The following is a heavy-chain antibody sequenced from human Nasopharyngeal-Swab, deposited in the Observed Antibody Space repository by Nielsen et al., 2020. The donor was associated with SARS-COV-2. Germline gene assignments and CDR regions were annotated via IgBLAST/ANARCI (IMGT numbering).Heavy chain of an antibody. CDR3: ARPRGSGWYREAFDI. CDR2: IYYSGST. D-gene: IGHD6-19*01. J-gene: IGHJ3*02. Sequence: WIRQPPGKGLEWIGSIYYSGSTYYNPSLKSRVTISVDTSKNQFSLKLSSVTAADTAVYYCARPRGSGWYREAFDIWCQGTMVTVSS. V-gene: IGHV4-39*01.